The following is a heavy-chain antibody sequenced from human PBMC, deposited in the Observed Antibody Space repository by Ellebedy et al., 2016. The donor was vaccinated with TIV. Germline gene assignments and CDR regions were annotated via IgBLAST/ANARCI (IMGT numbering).Heavy chain of an antibody. CDR1: GGSISSSSYY. Sequence: GSLRLXXTVSGGSISSSSYYWGWIRQPPGKGLEWIGSIYYSGSTYYNPSLKSRVTISVDKSKNQFSLKLSSVTAADTAVYYCAGSEGNIWFGPLIPMGFDPWGQGTLVTVSS. CDR2: IYYSGST. J-gene: IGHJ5*02. CDR3: AGSEGNIWFGPLIPMGFDP. D-gene: IGHD3-10*01. V-gene: IGHV4-39*07.